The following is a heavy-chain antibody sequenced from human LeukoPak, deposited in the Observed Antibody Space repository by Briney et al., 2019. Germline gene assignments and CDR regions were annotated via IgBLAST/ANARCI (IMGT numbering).Heavy chain of an antibody. Sequence: GGSLRLSCAASGFTFSSYGMHWVRQAPGKGLEWVALISYDGSNKYYADSVKGRFTISRDNPKNTLYLQMNSLRAEDTAVYYCARSVPFSGSYELDYWGQGTLVTVSS. CDR3: ARSVPFSGSYELDY. CDR1: GFTFSSYG. J-gene: IGHJ4*02. CDR2: ISYDGSNK. D-gene: IGHD1-26*01. V-gene: IGHV3-30*03.